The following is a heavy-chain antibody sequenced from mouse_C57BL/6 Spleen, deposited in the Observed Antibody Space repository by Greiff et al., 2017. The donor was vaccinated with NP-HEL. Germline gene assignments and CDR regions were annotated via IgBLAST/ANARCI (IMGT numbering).Heavy chain of an antibody. CDR1: GYTFTEYT. J-gene: IGHJ1*03. D-gene: IGHD1-1*01. CDR3: ARNEDYYGSSYWYVDD. V-gene: IGHV1-62-2*01. Sequence: QVQLQQSGAELVKPGASVKLSCKASGYTFTEYTIHWVKQRSGQGLEWIGWFYPGSGSIKYNEKFKDKATLTADKSSSTVYMELSSLTSEDSAVYFCARNEDYYGSSYWYVDDWGTGTTVTVSS. CDR2: FYPGSGSI.